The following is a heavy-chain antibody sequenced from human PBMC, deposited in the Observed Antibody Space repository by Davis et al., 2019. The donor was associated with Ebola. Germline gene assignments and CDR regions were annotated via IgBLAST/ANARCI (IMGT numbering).Heavy chain of an antibody. CDR1: GASFSDHS. V-gene: IGHV4-34*01. D-gene: IGHD6-13*01. CDR2: INHRGST. CDR3: AGIAATGSY. J-gene: IGHJ4*02. Sequence: SEPLSPTCFLHGASFSDHSSTCIRQPPGKGLEWIGEINHRGSTNYNPSLKSRVTISVDTSKNQFSLKRTSMNAAATAVYSCAGIAATGSYWGQGALVAVSS.